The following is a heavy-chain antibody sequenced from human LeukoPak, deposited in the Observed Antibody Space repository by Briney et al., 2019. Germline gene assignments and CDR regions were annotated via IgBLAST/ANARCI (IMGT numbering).Heavy chain of an antibody. J-gene: IGHJ4*02. D-gene: IGHD5-18*01. CDR1: GFTFSSYG. CDR3: AREVEYSISSLYFDY. Sequence: GGSLRLSCAASGFTFSSYGMHWVRQAPGKGLEWEAVISYDGSNKYYADSVKGRFTISRDNSKNTIHLQMNGLRPDDTAIYYCAREVEYSISSLYFDYWGQGALVTVSS. CDR2: ISYDGSNK. V-gene: IGHV3-30*03.